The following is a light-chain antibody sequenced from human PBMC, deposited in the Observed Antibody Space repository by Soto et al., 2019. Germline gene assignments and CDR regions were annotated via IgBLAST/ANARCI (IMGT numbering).Light chain of an antibody. CDR1: QSINYN. CDR2: GAF. CDR3: QQYSNWLWT. V-gene: IGKV3-15*01. J-gene: IGKJ1*01. Sequence: EMLRTQSPVTLSLSPGERATVSCRASQSINYNLAWYQQKPGQPPRLLIFGAFTRATGTPARFSGSGSGTEFTLTISSLQSEDFAVYLCQQYSNWLWTFGPGTKVDIK.